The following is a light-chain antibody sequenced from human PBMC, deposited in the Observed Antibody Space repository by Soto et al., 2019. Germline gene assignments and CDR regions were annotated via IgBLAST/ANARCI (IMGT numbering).Light chain of an antibody. V-gene: IGLV2-23*03. Sequence: QSALTQPASVSGSPGQSITISCTASSSHIGSSNLVSWYQHHSGKAPKLIIYEGNKRPSGVSNRFSGSKSGKTASLTISGLQAEDEGTYYCCSYAGSANVFGTGTKLTVL. CDR3: CSYAGSANV. J-gene: IGLJ1*01. CDR2: EGN. CDR1: SSHIGSSNL.